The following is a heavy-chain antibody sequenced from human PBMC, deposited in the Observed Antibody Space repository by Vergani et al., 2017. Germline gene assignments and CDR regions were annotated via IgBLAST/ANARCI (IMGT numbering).Heavy chain of an antibody. D-gene: IGHD3-9*01. Sequence: QVRLQESGPGLVKPSETLSLTCSVSGGSMSGYYWSWIRQPPGKGLEWIGNIYHSGGAYYNPSLKGRVTISVDTSKNQFSLEVTSVTAADTAIYFCARTESFILRYFRWALWGQGTLVTVSS. CDR2: IYHSGGA. CDR1: GGSMSGYY. CDR3: ARTESFILRYFRWAL. J-gene: IGHJ4*02. V-gene: IGHV4-4*08.